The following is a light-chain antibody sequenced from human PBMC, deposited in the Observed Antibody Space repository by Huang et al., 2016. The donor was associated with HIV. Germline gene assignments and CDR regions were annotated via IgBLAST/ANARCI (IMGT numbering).Light chain of an antibody. CDR1: QSVRNY. Sequence: EIVLTQSPATLSLSPGESATLSCRASQSVRNYLAWYQQRPGQAPRLLIYDASNRATGLPARFSGNGSGTDFTLTISSLEPEDFAVYYCQQRSNWPPFFGGGTKVEIK. CDR2: DAS. J-gene: IGKJ4*01. CDR3: QQRSNWPPF. V-gene: IGKV3-11*01.